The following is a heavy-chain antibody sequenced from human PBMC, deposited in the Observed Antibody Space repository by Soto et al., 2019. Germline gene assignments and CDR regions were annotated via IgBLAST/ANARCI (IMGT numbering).Heavy chain of an antibody. D-gene: IGHD4-17*01. V-gene: IGHV3-66*01. CDR2: IYSGGGT. CDR1: GFTVSNSY. CDR3: ARSPTRTNYADYFDP. Sequence: EVQLVESGGGLVQPGGSLRLSCAASGFTVSNSYMRWVRQAPGTGLEYVSVIYSGGGTYYAYSVKGRFTNSRDNSKNTLYRQMNSLVSEDTAVYYCARSPTRTNYADYFDPWGQGTLVTVSS. J-gene: IGHJ5*02.